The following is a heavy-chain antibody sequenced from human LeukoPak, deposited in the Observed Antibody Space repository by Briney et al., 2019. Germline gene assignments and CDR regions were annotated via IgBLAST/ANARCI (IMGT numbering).Heavy chain of an antibody. D-gene: IGHD3-10*01. CDR1: GGSISSGGYY. CDR3: ARDLYYYGSGSLDNGMDV. J-gene: IGHJ6*04. CDR2: IYYSGST. V-gene: IGHV4-31*01. Sequence: SETLSLTCTVSGGSISSGGYYWSWIRQHPGKGLEWIGYIYYSGSTYYNPSLKSQVTISVDTSKNQFSLKLSSVTAADTAVYYCARDLYYYGSGSLDNGMDVWGKGTTVTVSS.